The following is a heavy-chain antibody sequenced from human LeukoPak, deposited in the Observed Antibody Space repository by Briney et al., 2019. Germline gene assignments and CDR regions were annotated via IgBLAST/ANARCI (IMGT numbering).Heavy chain of an antibody. V-gene: IGHV4-39*01. D-gene: IGHD4-11*01. Sequence: PSETLSLTCTVSGGSISSSSYYWGWIRQLPGKGLEWIGSIYYIGSTYYNPSLKSRVTISVDTSKNQFSLKLSSVTAADTAMFYCARHDYSNSWFDPWGQGTLITVSS. CDR1: GGSISSSSYY. CDR3: ARHDYSNSWFDP. J-gene: IGHJ5*02. CDR2: IYYIGST.